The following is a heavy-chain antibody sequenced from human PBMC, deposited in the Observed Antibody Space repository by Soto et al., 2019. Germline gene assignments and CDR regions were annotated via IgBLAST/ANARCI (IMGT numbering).Heavy chain of an antibody. D-gene: IGHD6-19*01. CDR2: IKQDGSVN. CDR1: GFTFSYYW. Sequence: EVQLVESGGGLVQPGGSLRLSCAASGFTFSYYWMSWVRQAPGKGLEWVANIKQDGSVNFYVDSVKGRFTISRDNAKKSLYLQMNSLRAEDTAVYYCAKVARLAGNDGGQGTVVTVSS. J-gene: IGHJ4*02. V-gene: IGHV3-7*01. CDR3: AKVARLAGND.